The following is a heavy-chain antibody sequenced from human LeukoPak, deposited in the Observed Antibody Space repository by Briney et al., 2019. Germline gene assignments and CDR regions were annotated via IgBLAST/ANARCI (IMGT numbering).Heavy chain of an antibody. D-gene: IGHD3-10*02. V-gene: IGHV3-21*01. Sequence: GESLRLSCAASGFTFSSYSMSWVRQAPGKGLEWVSSISSSSSYIYYADSVKGRFTISRDNAKNSLYLQMNSLRAEDTAVYYCAELGITMIGGVWGKGTTVTISS. CDR3: AELGITMIGGV. CDR1: GFTFSSYS. CDR2: ISSSSSYI. J-gene: IGHJ6*04.